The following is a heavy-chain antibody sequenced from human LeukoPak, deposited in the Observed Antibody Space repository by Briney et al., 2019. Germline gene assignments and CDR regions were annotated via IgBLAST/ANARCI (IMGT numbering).Heavy chain of an antibody. J-gene: IGHJ4*02. Sequence: SQTLSLTCTVSGGSISSGDYYWSWIRQPPGKGLEWIGYIYYSGSTYYNPSLKSRVTISVDTSKNQFSLKLSSVTAADTAVYYCARVAEGGGDPFDYWGQGTQVTVSS. CDR2: IYYSGST. CDR3: ARVAEGGGDPFDY. V-gene: IGHV4-30-4*01. D-gene: IGHD2-21*02. CDR1: GGSISSGDYY.